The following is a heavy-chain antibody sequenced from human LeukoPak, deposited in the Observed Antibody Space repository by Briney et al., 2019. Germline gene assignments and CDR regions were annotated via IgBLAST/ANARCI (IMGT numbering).Heavy chain of an antibody. J-gene: IGHJ6*03. CDR3: AGGLYYYDTSGYTPSKYYMDV. CDR2: IHYTGAT. D-gene: IGHD3-22*01. V-gene: IGHV4-34*01. CDR1: GGSITGYY. Sequence: SETLSLTCAVYGGSITGYYWSWIRQTPGRGLEWVGEIHYTGATSYNPSLKSRATISTDTSKNQFSLRLSSVTAADTAVYYCAGGLYYYDTSGYTPSKYYMDVWAKGTTVTVSS.